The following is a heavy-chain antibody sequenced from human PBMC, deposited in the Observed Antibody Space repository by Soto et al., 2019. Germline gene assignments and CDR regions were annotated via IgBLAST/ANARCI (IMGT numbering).Heavy chain of an antibody. CDR1: GFTFSSYG. J-gene: IGHJ3*02. Sequence: GGSLRLSCAASGFTFSSYGMHWVRQAPGKGLEWVAVIWYDGSNKYYADSVKGRFTISRDNSKNTLYLPMNSLRAEDTAVYYCARELTSGRKEDAFDIWGQGTMVTVSS. CDR3: ARELTSGRKEDAFDI. D-gene: IGHD3-10*01. V-gene: IGHV3-33*01. CDR2: IWYDGSNK.